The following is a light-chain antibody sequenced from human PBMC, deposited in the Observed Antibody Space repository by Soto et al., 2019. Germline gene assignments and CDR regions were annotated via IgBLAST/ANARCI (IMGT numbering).Light chain of an antibody. Sequence: QSALTQPPSASGSPGQSVTISCTGTSSDVGGYNYVSWYQQHPGKAPKLMIYEVSNRPSGISHRFSGSKSGNTASLTISGLRAEDEAFYYCSSYTRQYLQSYVFGTVTKVTVL. J-gene: IGLJ1*01. V-gene: IGLV2-14*01. CDR3: SSYTRQYLQSYV. CDR1: SSDVGGYNY. CDR2: EVS.